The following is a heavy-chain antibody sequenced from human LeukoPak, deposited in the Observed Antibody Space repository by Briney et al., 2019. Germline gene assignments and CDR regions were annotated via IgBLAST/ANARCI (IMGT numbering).Heavy chain of an antibody. Sequence: GGSLRLSCAASGYTFSSYWMHWVRQAPGKGLVWVSRIDTDGSITSYADSVKGRFTISRDNAKNSLYLQMNSLRAEDTAVYYCARGGLRYGSGSYLYGYWGQGTLVTVSS. D-gene: IGHD3-10*01. CDR1: GYTFSSYW. CDR2: IDTDGSIT. CDR3: ARGGLRYGSGSYLYGY. J-gene: IGHJ4*02. V-gene: IGHV3-74*01.